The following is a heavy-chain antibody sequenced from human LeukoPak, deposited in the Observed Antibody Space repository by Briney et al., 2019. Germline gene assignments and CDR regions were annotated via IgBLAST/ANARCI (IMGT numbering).Heavy chain of an antibody. CDR2: IYYSGST. CDR3: ARHWAYSGYGYTDAFDI. CDR1: GGSISGYY. V-gene: IGHV4-59*08. D-gene: IGHD5-12*01. J-gene: IGHJ3*02. Sequence: SETLSLTCTVSGGSISGYYWSWIRQPPGKGLEWIGSIYYSGSTYYNPSLKSRVTISVDTSKNQFSLKLSSVTAADTAVYYCARHWAYSGYGYTDAFDIWGQGTMVTVSS.